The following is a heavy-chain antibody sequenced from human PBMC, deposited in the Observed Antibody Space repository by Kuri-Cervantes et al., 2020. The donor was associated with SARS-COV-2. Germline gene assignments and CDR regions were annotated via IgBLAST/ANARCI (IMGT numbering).Heavy chain of an antibody. D-gene: IGHD3-10*01. Sequence: GESLKISCKGSGYSFTSYWIGWVRQMPGKGLEWMGIIYPGDSDTRYSPSFQGQVTISADKSISTAYLQWSSLKASDTAMYYCARLGYYYGPGSSPGGHFDYWGQGTLVTVSS. CDR2: IYPGDSDT. J-gene: IGHJ4*02. V-gene: IGHV5-51*01. CDR3: ARLGYYYGPGSSPGGHFDY. CDR1: GYSFTSYW.